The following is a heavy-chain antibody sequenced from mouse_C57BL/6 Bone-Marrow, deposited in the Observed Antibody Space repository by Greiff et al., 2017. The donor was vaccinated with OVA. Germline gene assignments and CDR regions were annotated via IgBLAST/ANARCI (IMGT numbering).Heavy chain of an antibody. CDR1: GYTFTSYW. Sequence: VQLQQSGAELVKPGASVKLSCKASGYTFTSYWMHWVKQRPGRGLEWIGRIDPNSGGTKYNEKFKSKATLTVDKPSSTAYMQLSSLTSEDSAVYYCARSDYGSSHQAWFAYWGQGTLVTVSA. V-gene: IGHV1-72*01. D-gene: IGHD1-1*01. CDR3: ARSDYGSSHQAWFAY. CDR2: IDPNSGGT. J-gene: IGHJ3*01.